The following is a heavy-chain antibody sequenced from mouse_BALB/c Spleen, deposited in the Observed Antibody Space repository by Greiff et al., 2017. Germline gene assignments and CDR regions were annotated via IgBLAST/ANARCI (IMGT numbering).Heavy chain of an antibody. CDR3: ASEQRGLAWFAY. CDR1: GFNIKDTY. Sequence: SGAELVKPGASVKLSCTASGFNIKDTYMHWVKQRPKQGLEWIGRIDPSNGNTKYDPKFQGKATITADTSSNTAYMQLSSLTSEDPAVYYCASEQRGLAWFAYWGQGTLVTVSA. J-gene: IGHJ3*01. CDR2: IDPSNGNT. D-gene: IGHD3-1*01. V-gene: IGHV14-3*02.